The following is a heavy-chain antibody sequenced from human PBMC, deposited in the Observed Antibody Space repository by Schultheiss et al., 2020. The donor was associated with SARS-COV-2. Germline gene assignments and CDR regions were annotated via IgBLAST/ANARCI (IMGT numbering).Heavy chain of an antibody. D-gene: IGHD6-6*01. CDR2: IYHSGTT. J-gene: IGHJ4*02. CDR3: ARGIEYGTSSSFDY. V-gene: IGHV4-30-2*01. Sequence: SETLSLTCAVSGASINSGSHSWSWIRQPPGKGLECIGYIYHSGTTYYNPSLKSRITISVDRSKNQFSLKLSFVTAADTAVYYCARGIEYGTSSSFDYWGQGTLVTVSS. CDR1: GASINSGSHS.